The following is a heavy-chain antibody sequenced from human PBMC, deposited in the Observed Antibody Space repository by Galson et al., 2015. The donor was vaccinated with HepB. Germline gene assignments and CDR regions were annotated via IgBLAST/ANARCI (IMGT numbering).Heavy chain of an antibody. CDR3: AREDRPEGWVVPAAYYYYGMDV. D-gene: IGHD2-2*01. V-gene: IGHV1-69*13. Sequence: SVKVSCKASGGTFSSYAISWVRQVPGQGLEWMGGIIPIFGTANYAQKFQGRVTITADESTSTAYMELSSLRSEDTAVYYCAREDRPEGWVVPAAYYYYGMDVWGQGTTVTVSS. CDR1: GGTFSSYA. J-gene: IGHJ6*02. CDR2: IIPIFGTA.